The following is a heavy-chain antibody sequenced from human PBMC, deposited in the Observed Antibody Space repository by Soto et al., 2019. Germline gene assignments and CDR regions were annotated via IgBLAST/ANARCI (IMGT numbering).Heavy chain of an antibody. CDR1: GDTFNFYS. J-gene: IGHJ4*02. CDR3: ATSYGSGYRAFDF. V-gene: IGHV1-69*04. CDR2: FNPILSMS. Sequence: QVQLVQSGAEVKRPGSSVKVSCKASGDTFNFYSINWVRQAPGLGLEWMGRFNPILSMSNYAQRFQGRVTMTTDKSTSPAYMELSGLRSADTAIYYCATSYGSGYRAFDFWGQGALGTVSS. D-gene: IGHD3-10*01.